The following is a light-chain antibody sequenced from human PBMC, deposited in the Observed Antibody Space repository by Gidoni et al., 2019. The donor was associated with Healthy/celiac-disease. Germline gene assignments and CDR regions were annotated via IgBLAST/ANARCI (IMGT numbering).Light chain of an antibody. CDR1: QSLLHSNGYNY. CDR2: LGS. V-gene: IGKV2-28*01. Sequence: DMVMTESLLSLRVTPGEPASISCRSSQSLLHSNGYNYLDWYLQKPGQAPQLLIYLGSNRASGVPDRFSGSGSGTDFTLKISRVEAEDVGVYYCMQALQTPLTFXGXTKVEIK. CDR3: MQALQTPLT. J-gene: IGKJ4*01.